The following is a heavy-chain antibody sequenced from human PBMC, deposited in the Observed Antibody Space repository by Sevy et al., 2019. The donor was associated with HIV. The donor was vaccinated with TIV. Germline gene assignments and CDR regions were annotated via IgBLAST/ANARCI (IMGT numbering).Heavy chain of an antibody. J-gene: IGHJ4*02. Sequence: GGSLRLSCAASGFTFSRYWMSWVRQAPGKGLEWVANIKLDGSEKSYVDSVKGRFTISRDNAKNSLYLQMNSLRADDTAVYYCARVKDDSSGYRFDYWGQGTLVTVSS. CDR2: IKLDGSEK. V-gene: IGHV3-7*01. D-gene: IGHD3-22*01. CDR1: GFTFSRYW. CDR3: ARVKDDSSGYRFDY.